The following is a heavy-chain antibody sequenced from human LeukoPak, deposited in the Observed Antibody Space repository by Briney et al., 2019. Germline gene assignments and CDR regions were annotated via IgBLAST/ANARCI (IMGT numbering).Heavy chain of an antibody. D-gene: IGHD3-22*01. V-gene: IGHV3-21*01. J-gene: IGHJ5*02. CDR2: ISSSSSYI. Sequence: GGSLRLSCAASGFTVSSNYMSWVRQAPGKGLEWVSSISSSSSYIYYADSVKGRFTISRDNAKNSLYLQMNSLRAEDTAVYYCARDRMGQYYYDSSGYSSGFDPWAREPWSPSPQ. CDR1: GFTVSSNY. CDR3: ARDRMGQYYYDSSGYSSGFDP.